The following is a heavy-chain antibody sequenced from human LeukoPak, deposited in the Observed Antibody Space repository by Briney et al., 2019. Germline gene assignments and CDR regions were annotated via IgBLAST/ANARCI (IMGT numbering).Heavy chain of an antibody. CDR2: INHSGST. CDR1: GGSFSGYY. CDR3: ARAGYYYDSSGYCDFDY. V-gene: IGHV4-34*01. J-gene: IGHJ4*02. D-gene: IGHD3-22*01. Sequence: SETLSLTCAVYGGSFSGYYWSWIRQPPGKGLEWIGEINHSGSTNYNPSLKSRVTISVDTSKNQFSLKLSSVTAADTAVYYCARAGYYYDSSGYCDFDYWGQGTLVTVSS.